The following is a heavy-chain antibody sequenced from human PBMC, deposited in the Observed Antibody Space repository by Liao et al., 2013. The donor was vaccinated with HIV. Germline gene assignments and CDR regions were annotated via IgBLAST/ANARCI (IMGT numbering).Heavy chain of an antibody. CDR3: ARYTSGGAMDV. Sequence: QVLLQEAGPGVVKPSETLSLTCTVPAGSIRNYYWSWIRQPPGKGLEWIGRIYTSGSTNYNTSLKSRVTMSVDTSKNQFSLKLSSVTAADTAVYYCARYTSGGAMDVWGKGTTVTVSS. CDR1: AGSIRNYY. V-gene: IGHV4-4*07. J-gene: IGHJ6*03. D-gene: IGHD6-19*01. CDR2: IYTSGST.